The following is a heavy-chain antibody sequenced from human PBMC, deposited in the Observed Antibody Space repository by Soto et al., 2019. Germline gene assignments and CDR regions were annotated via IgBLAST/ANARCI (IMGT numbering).Heavy chain of an antibody. V-gene: IGHV1-46*02. CDR1: GYTFNAYY. D-gene: IGHD2-21*02. Sequence: ASVNVSCKASGYTFNAYYMHWLRQAPGQGLEWMGIINPNAGSTNYARRFQGRVTMTRDTSTNTAYMELINLRSQVTAVYYCARDWGAGADCGGDCSLSPDYWG. CDR2: INPNAGST. J-gene: IGHJ4*01. CDR3: ARDWGAGADCGGDCSLSPDY.